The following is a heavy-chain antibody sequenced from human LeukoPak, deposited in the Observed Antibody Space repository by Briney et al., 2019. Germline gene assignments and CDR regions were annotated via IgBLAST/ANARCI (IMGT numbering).Heavy chain of an antibody. CDR2: IWYDGSNK. CDR1: GFTFSSYG. Sequence: RSLRLSCAASGFTFSSYGMHRVRQAPGKGLEWVAVIWYDGSNKYYADSVKGRFTISRDNSKNTLYLQMNSLRAEDTAVYYCARGEGYGSSSDWFDPWGQGTLVTVSS. CDR3: ARGEGYGSSSDWFDP. V-gene: IGHV3-33*01. D-gene: IGHD6-6*01. J-gene: IGHJ5*02.